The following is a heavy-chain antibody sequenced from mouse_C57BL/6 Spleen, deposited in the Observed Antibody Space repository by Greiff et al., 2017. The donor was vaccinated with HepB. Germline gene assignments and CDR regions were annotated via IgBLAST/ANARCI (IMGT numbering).Heavy chain of an antibody. D-gene: IGHD4-1*01. V-gene: IGHV1-55*01. CDR3: ARGNWVPFDY. Sequence: QVQLKQSGAELVKPGASVKMSCKASGYTFTSYWITWVKQRPGQGLEWIGDIYPGCGSTNYNEKFKSKATLTVDTSSSTAYMQLSSLTSEDSAVYYCARGNWVPFDYWGQGTTLTVSS. CDR2: IYPGCGST. CDR1: GYTFTSYW. J-gene: IGHJ2*01.